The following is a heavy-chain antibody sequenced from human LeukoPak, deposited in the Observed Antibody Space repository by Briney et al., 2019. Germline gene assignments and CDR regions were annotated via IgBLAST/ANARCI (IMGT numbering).Heavy chain of an antibody. J-gene: IGHJ6*04. CDR1: GFTFSSYS. D-gene: IGHD2-15*01. CDR2: ISSSSSYI. CDR3: ARDSRYCSGGSCYGMDV. Sequence: GGSLRLSCAASGFTFSSYSMNWVRQAPGKGLEWVSSISSSSSYIYYADSVKGRFTIPRDNAKNSLYLQMNSLRAEDTAVYYCARDSRYCSGGSCYGMDVWGKGTTVTVSS. V-gene: IGHV3-21*01.